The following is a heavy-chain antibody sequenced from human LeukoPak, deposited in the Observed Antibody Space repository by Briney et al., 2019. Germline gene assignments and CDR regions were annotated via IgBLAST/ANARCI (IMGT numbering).Heavy chain of an antibody. J-gene: IGHJ4*02. CDR3: TSEQWLADSYYFDY. V-gene: IGHV3-21*01. CDR2: ISTSSSYI. D-gene: IGHD6-19*01. CDR1: GFTFSAYS. Sequence: GGSLRLSCAASGFTFSAYSMNWVRQAPGKGLEWVSSISTSSSYIHYADSVKGRFTISRDNAKNSLYLQMNSLRAEDTAVYYCTSEQWLADSYYFDYWGQGTLVTVSS.